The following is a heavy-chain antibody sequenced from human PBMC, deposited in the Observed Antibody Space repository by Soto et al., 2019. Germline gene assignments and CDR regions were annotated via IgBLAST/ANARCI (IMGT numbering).Heavy chain of an antibody. D-gene: IGHD1-1*01. V-gene: IGHV3-30-3*01. CDR3: ASPRLSSDGTTPIDY. CDR1: GFTFSSYA. J-gene: IGHJ4*02. Sequence: QVQLVESGGGVVQPGRSLRLSCAASGFTFSSYAMHWVRQAPGKGLEWVAVISYDGSNKYYADSVKGRFTISRDNSKNTLYLQMNSLRAEDTAVSYCASPRLSSDGTTPIDYWGQGTLVTVSS. CDR2: ISYDGSNK.